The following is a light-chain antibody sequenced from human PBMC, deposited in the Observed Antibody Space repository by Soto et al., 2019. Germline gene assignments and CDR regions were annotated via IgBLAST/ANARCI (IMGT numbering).Light chain of an antibody. CDR1: QSISSTY. V-gene: IGKV3-20*01. J-gene: IGKJ2*01. CDR2: GAS. CDR3: QQYGTSLVT. Sequence: ETVLTQSPGTLSLSPGGRATLSCRASQSISSTYVAWYQQKPGQPPRLLIYGASGRATGIPDRFTGGGSGTDFTLTISRLEPEDLAVYYCQQYGTSLVTFGQGTKLEI.